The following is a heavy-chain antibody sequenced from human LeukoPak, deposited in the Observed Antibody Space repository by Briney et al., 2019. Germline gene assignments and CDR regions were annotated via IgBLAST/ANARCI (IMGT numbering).Heavy chain of an antibody. CDR1: GFTFSSYG. CDR3: AKDSGSYY. V-gene: IGHV3-30*18. Sequence: PGRSLRLSCAASGFTFSSYGMHWVRQAPGKGLEWVAVISYDGSNKYYAHSVKGRFTISRDNSKNTLYLQMNSLRAEDTAVYYCAKDSGSYYWGQGALVTVSS. CDR2: ISYDGSNK. D-gene: IGHD1-26*01. J-gene: IGHJ4*02.